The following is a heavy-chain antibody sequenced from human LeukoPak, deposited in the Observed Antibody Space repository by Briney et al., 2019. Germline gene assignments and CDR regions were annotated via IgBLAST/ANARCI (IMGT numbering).Heavy chain of an antibody. CDR2: ISGSGGST. CDR1: GFTVSRNF. V-gene: IGHV3-23*01. D-gene: IGHD2-15*01. Sequence: GGSLRLSCAASGFTVSRNFMTWVRQAPGMGLEWVSAISGSGGSTYYADSVKGRFTISRDNSKNTLYLQMNSLRAEDTAVYYCAKDLKGYCSGGSCSPFDYWGQGTLVTVSS. CDR3: AKDLKGYCSGGSCSPFDY. J-gene: IGHJ4*02.